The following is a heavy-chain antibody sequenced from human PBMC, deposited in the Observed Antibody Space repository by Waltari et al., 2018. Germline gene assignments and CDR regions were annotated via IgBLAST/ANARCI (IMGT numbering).Heavy chain of an antibody. CDR2: IIPIFGTA. D-gene: IGHD2-21*02. J-gene: IGHJ6*02. Sequence: GAEVKKPGSSVKVSCKASGGTFSSYAISWVRQAPGQGLEWMGGIIPIFGTANYAQKFQGRVTITADESTSTAYMELSSLRSEDTAVYYCARDYIVRFGDPGGYGMDVWGQGTTVTVSS. V-gene: IGHV1-69*13. CDR1: GGTFSSYA. CDR3: ARDYIVRFGDPGGYGMDV.